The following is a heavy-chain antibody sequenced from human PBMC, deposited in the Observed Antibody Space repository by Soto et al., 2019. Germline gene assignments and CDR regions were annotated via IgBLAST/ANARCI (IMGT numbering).Heavy chain of an antibody. Sequence: PGLPLRQYCAAAEFTCSRYAMSRVRKAPGKGLEWVSAISGSGGSTYYADSVKGRFTISRDNSKNTLYLQMNSLRAEDTAVYYCAKETPWSRLYDYWGQGTLVTVSS. CDR3: AKETPWSRLYDY. J-gene: IGHJ4*02. CDR1: EFTCSRYA. D-gene: IGHD2-15*01. V-gene: IGHV3-23*01. CDR2: ISGSGGST.